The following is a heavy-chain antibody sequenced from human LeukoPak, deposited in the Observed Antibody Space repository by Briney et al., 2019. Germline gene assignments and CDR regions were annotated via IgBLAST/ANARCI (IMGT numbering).Heavy chain of an antibody. CDR3: ATGVYCSSTSCYARNWFDP. CDR1: GYTLTELS. CDR2: FDPEDGET. Sequence: ASVKVSCKVSGYTLTELSMHWVRQAPGKGLEWMGGFDPEDGETIYAKKFQGRVTMTEDTSTDTAYMELSSLRSEDTAVYYCATGVYCSSTSCYARNWFDPWGQGTLVTVSS. J-gene: IGHJ5*02. V-gene: IGHV1-24*01. D-gene: IGHD2-2*01.